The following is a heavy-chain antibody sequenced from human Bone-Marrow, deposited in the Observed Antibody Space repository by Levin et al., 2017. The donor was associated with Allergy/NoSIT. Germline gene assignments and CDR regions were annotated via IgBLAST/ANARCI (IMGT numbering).Heavy chain of an antibody. J-gene: IGHJ4*02. CDR1: GFTVSRNY. D-gene: IGHD6-13*01. V-gene: IGHV3-66*01. CDR2: IYSGGDT. CDR3: ARNGVGTAAGTP. Sequence: QPGGSLRLSCAASGFTVSRNYMSWVRQAPGKGLEWVSLIYSGGDTQYADSVKDRFTISRDNSKNTLYLQMNSLRVDDTAVYYCARNGVGTAAGTPWGQGTLVTVSS.